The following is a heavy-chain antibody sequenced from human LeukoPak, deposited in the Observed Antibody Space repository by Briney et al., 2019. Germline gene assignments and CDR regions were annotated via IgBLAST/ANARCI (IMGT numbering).Heavy chain of an antibody. D-gene: IGHD4-17*01. CDR2: IKRIIDGGTT. J-gene: IGHJ4*02. Sequence: GGSLRLSCAASGFTFSAYGINWVRQAPGKGLEWVGRIKRIIDGGTTDYAAPVKGRFTVSRDDSINTLYLQMSSLKTEDTAVYYCAAQGGSGDLRYWGQGTLVTVSS. CDR3: AAQGGSGDLRY. CDR1: GFTFSAYG. V-gene: IGHV3-15*01.